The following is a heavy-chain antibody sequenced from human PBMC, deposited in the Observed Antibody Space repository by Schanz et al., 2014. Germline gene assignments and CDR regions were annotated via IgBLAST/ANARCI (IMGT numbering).Heavy chain of an antibody. Sequence: QVQLVQSGAEVKKPGASVKVSCKASGYTFTSYGISWVRQAPGQGLEWMGWISPYNGNTNYAPKVQGRVTVTTDTSTSTVYMELRSLTSDDTAVYYCAKGQGAVINNWYFDLWGRGTLVTVSS. CDR1: GYTFTSYG. D-gene: IGHD2-21*01. V-gene: IGHV1-18*01. CDR2: ISPYNGNT. J-gene: IGHJ2*01. CDR3: AKGQGAVINNWYFDL.